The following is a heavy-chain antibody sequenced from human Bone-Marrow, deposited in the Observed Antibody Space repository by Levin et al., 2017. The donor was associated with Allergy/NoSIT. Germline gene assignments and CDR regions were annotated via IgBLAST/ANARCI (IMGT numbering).Heavy chain of an antibody. Sequence: SCAASGFIFSDHYMDWVRQAPGKGLEWLGRVRNNANGYTTEYAASVKGRFTVSRDDSKNSLYLQMNSLKTEDTAVYYCVRGNAPTPFDYWGPGTLVTVSS. J-gene: IGHJ4*02. CDR1: GFIFSDHY. V-gene: IGHV3-72*01. CDR2: VRNNANGYTT. CDR3: VRGNAPTPFDY.